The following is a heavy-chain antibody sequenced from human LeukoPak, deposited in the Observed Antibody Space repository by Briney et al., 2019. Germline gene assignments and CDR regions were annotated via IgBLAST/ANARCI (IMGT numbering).Heavy chain of an antibody. CDR2: ISGSGGST. D-gene: IGHD6-19*01. CDR3: VRDGYGSGLNGGRWFDP. V-gene: IGHV3-23*01. CDR1: GFTISSYA. Sequence: PGGSLRLSCAASGFTISSYALSWVRQAPGKGLAWVSAISGSGGSTYYADSVKGRFTISRDNSKNTPYLQMNSLRAEDTAVYYCVRDGYGSGLNGGRWFDPWGQGTLVTVSS. J-gene: IGHJ5*02.